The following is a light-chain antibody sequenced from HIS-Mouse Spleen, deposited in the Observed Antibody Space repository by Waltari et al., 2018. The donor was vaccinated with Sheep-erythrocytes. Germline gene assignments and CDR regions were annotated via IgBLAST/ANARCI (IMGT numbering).Light chain of an antibody. CDR1: SSNLGTNT. J-gene: IGLJ3*02. Sequence: SVLTQPPSASGTPGPRVTLSCSGSSSNLGTNTVHWYQQLPGTAPKLLIYSNNQRPSGVPDRFSGSKSGTSASLAISGLQSEDEADYYCAAWDDSLNGPVFGGGTKLTVL. V-gene: IGLV1-44*01. CDR2: SNN. CDR3: AAWDDSLNGPV.